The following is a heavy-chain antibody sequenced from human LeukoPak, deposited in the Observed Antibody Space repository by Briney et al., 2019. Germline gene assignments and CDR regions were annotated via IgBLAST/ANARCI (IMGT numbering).Heavy chain of an antibody. Sequence: PGGSLRLSCAASGFTFSSYGMHWVRQAPGKGLEWVAFIRYDGSNKYTADPVKGRFTISRDNSKNTLYLQMNSLRAEDTAVYYCARDHYYDSSGYTPAGDAFDIWGQGTMVTVSS. D-gene: IGHD3-22*01. CDR3: ARDHYYDSSGYTPAGDAFDI. CDR1: GFTFSSYG. CDR2: IRYDGSNK. V-gene: IGHV3-30*02. J-gene: IGHJ3*02.